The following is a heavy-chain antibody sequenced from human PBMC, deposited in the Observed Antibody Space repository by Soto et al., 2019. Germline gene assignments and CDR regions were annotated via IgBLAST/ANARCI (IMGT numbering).Heavy chain of an antibody. CDR1: GFTFNSYS. CDR3: ARGRPNGYSYYGMDV. CDR2: ISSSSTFI. J-gene: IGHJ6*02. D-gene: IGHD2-8*01. Sequence: LRLSCAASGFTFNSYSMNWVRQAPGKGLEWVSSISSSSTFIYDADSVKGRFSISRDNAKNSLFLQMNSLRAEDTAVYFCARGRPNGYSYYGMDVWGQGTTVTVSS. V-gene: IGHV3-21*01.